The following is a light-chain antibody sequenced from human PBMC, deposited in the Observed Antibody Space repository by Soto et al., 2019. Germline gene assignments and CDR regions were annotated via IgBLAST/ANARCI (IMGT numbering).Light chain of an antibody. CDR3: SSYKSGSVL. CDR1: SSDVGGYNY. V-gene: IGLV2-14*03. CDR2: DVS. J-gene: IGLJ2*01. Sequence: QSALTQPASVSGSPGQSITISCTGTSSDVGGYNYVSWYQQHPGKAPKLMIYDVSSRPSGVSDRFSGSKSGNTASLTISGLQAEDEADYYCSSYKSGSVLFGGGTKVTVL.